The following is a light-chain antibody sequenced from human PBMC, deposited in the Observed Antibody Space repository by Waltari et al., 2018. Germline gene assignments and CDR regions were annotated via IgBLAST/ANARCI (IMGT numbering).Light chain of an antibody. Sequence: AIRMTQSPSSLSASTGDRVTITCRASQGISSYLAWYQQKPGKAPKLLIYAASTLQRGVPSRCSGSGSGTDFTLTISWLQSEDFATYYCQQYYSYPPVTFGQGTKLEI. J-gene: IGKJ2*01. CDR3: QQYYSYPPVT. V-gene: IGKV1-8*01. CDR1: QGISSY. CDR2: AAS.